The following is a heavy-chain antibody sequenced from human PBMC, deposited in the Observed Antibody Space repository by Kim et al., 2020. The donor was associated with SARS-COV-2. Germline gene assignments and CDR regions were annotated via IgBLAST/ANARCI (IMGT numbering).Heavy chain of an antibody. CDR3: AKDRRRGYCSGGDCYPFDY. CDR2: ISGSGGST. Sequence: GGSLRLSCAASGFTFSSYAMSWVRQAPGKGLEWVSAISGSGGSTYYADSVKGRFTISRDISKNTLFLQMNSLRAEDTAVYYCAKDRRRGYCSGGDCYPFDYWGQGTLVTVSS. D-gene: IGHD2-15*01. V-gene: IGHV3-23*01. CDR1: GFTFSSYA. J-gene: IGHJ4*02.